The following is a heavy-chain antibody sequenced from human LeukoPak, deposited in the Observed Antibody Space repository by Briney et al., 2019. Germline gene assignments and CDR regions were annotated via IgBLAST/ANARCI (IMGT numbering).Heavy chain of an antibody. CDR3: ARVSDSSGLFDY. V-gene: IGHV4-59*01. D-gene: IGHD3-22*01. J-gene: IGHJ4*02. CDR2: IYYSGST. Sequence: SETLSLTCTVSGGSISSYYWSWIRQPPGKGLEWIGYIYYSGSTNYNPSLKSRVTISVDTSKNQFSLKLCSVTAADTAVYYCARVSDSSGLFDYWGQGTLVTVSS. CDR1: GGSISSYY.